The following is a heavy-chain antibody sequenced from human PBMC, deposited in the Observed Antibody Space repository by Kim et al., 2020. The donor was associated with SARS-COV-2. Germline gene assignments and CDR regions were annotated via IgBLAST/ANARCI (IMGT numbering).Heavy chain of an antibody. CDR3: ARDQIAVAGSGYFQH. CDR2: ISYDGSNK. V-gene: IGHV3-30*04. J-gene: IGHJ1*01. Sequence: GGSLRLSCAASGFTFDSYAMHWVRQAPGKGLEWVAVISYDGSNKYYADSVKGRFTISRDNSKNTLYLQMNSLRAEDTAVYYCARDQIAVAGSGYFQHWG. D-gene: IGHD6-19*01. CDR1: GFTFDSYA.